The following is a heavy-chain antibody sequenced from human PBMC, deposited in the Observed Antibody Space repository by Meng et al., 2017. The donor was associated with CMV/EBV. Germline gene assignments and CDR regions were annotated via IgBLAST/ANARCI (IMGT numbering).Heavy chain of an antibody. Sequence: VHLQEAGPGLVKPSETLSLTCTVSGGSISSYYWGWIRQPAGKGLEWIGRIYTSGSTNYNPSLKSRVTMSVDTSKNQFSLKLSSVTAADTAVYYCAKSSEQNWNYGGWYFDLWGRGTLVTVSS. D-gene: IGHD1-7*01. V-gene: IGHV4-4*07. CDR2: IYTSGST. CDR1: GGSISSYY. J-gene: IGHJ2*01. CDR3: AKSSEQNWNYGGWYFDL.